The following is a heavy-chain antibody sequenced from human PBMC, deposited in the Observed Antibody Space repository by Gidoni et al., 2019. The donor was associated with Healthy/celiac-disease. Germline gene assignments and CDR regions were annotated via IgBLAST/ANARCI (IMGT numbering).Heavy chain of an antibody. J-gene: IGHJ4*02. CDR1: GFTFSSYG. Sequence: QVQLVESGGGVVQPGRSLRLSCAASGFTFSSYGMHWVRQAPGKGLEWVAVISDDGSNKYYADSVKGRFTISRDNSKNTLYLQMNSLRAEDTAVYDCAKTVGATDWGQGTLVTVSS. CDR3: AKTVGATD. V-gene: IGHV3-30*18. CDR2: ISDDGSNK. D-gene: IGHD1-26*01.